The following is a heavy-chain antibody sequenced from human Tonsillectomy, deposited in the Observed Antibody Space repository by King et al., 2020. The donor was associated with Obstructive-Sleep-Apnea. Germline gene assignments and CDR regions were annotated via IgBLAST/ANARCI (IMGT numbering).Heavy chain of an antibody. V-gene: IGHV3-74*01. CDR2: INSDGSRI. Sequence: QLVQSGGGLVQPGGSLRLSCAASGFTFSRYWMHWVRQAPGKGLVWVSLINSDGSRISYADSVKGRFTISRANAKNTLYLQMNSLRVEETAVYYCARDNGIAVVPAKWGMDVWGQGTTVTVSS. D-gene: IGHD2-2*01. J-gene: IGHJ6*02. CDR1: GFTFSRYW. CDR3: ARDNGIAVVPAKWGMDV.